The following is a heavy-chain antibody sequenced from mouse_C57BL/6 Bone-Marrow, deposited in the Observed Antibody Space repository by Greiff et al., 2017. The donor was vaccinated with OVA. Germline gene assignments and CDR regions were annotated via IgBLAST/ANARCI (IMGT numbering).Heavy chain of an antibody. D-gene: IGHD1-1*01. J-gene: IGHJ4*01. CDR1: GFTFSSYA. CDR2: ISSGGDYI. CDR3: SRILDAMDY. V-gene: IGHV5S21*01. Sequence: EVMLVESGEGLVKPGGSLKLSCAASGFTFSSYAMSWVRQTPEKRLEWVAYISSGGDYINYADTVKGRITISRDNARNTLYLQMSSLKSEDTAMYYCSRILDAMDYWGQGTSVTVSS.